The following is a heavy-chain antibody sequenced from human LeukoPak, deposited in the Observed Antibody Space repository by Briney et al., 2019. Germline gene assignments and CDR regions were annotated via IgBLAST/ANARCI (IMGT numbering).Heavy chain of an antibody. CDR1: GYTLTDNH. V-gene: IGHV1-2*02. CDR2: IDPNSGGP. J-gene: IGHJ3*01. Sequence: ASVKVSCRASGYTLTDNHIYWVRQAPGQGLEWMGWIDPNSGGPNYAQKFQGRVTMARDTSMSTAYMELSNLRSDDTAVYYCARERGIIAFDLWGQGTMVTVSS. CDR3: ARERGIIAFDL. D-gene: IGHD2-21*01.